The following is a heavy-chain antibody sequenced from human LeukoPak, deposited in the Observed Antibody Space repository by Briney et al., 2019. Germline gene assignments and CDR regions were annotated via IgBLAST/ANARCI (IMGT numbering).Heavy chain of an antibody. CDR3: ARGKIGYYYGDYDGY. J-gene: IGHJ4*02. CDR2: ISTMSSTK. CDR1: GFTFSSYD. Sequence: GGSLRLSCAASGFTFSSYDMNWVRQAPGKGLEWVSYISTMSSTKYYADSVKVRFTISRDNAKNSLYLQMNSLRDEDTAVYYCARGKIGYYYGDYDGYWGQGTLVTVSS. D-gene: IGHD4-17*01. V-gene: IGHV3-48*02.